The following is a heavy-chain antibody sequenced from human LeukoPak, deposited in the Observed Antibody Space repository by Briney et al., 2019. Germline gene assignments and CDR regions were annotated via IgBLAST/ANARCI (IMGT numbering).Heavy chain of an antibody. CDR3: AKGYGDYGY. CDR1: GFTFSSYG. CDR2: ISYDGSNK. Sequence: PGRSLRLSCAASGFTFSSYGTHWVRQAPGKGLEWVAVISYDGSNKYYADSVKGRFTISRDNSKNTLYLQMNSLRAEDTAVYYCAKGYGDYGYWGQGTLVTVSS. V-gene: IGHV3-30*18. D-gene: IGHD4-17*01. J-gene: IGHJ4*02.